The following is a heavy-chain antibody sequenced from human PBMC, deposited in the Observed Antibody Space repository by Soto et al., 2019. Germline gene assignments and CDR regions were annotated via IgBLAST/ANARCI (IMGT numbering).Heavy chain of an antibody. CDR1: GDSMSNTNW. J-gene: IGHJ4*02. CDR3: AKRPLRRLRFVETH. D-gene: IGHD3-3*01. CDR2: IYHSGST. V-gene: IGHV4-4*02. Sequence: QVQLQESGPGLVKPSGTLSLTCAVSGDSMSNTNWWSWVRQPPGKGLEWIGEIYHSGSTNYNPSFKSRVTMSVDKSRNQFSLNLTAVTAADTAVYYCAKRPLRRLRFVETHWGQGTLVTVSS.